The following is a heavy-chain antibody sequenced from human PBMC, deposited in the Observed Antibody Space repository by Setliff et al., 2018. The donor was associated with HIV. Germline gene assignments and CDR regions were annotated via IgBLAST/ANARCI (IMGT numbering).Heavy chain of an antibody. CDR2: ISPDGTRN. Sequence: GGSLRLSCAASGLIVSSNYMNWVRQTPEEGLEWVASISPDGTRNHCVGSVKGRFTASRDNAKNSLYLQMNSLRAEDTAVYFYARVLLITNAVYGVVSNRFDPWGRGSQVTVSS. D-gene: IGHD3-3*01. CDR1: GLIVSSNY. V-gene: IGHV3-7*03. J-gene: IGHJ5*02. CDR3: ARVLLITNAVYGVVSNRFDP.